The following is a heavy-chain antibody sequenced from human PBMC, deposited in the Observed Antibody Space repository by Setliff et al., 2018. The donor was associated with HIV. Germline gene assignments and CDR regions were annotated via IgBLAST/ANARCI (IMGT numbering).Heavy chain of an antibody. CDR3: AREVDVVTTSDAFDI. CDR1: GGSFRGHS. V-gene: IGHV4-34*11. CDR2: IYYNGNAY. Sequence: PSETLSLTCAVYGGSFRGHSWTWLRQPPGKGLEWIGYIYYNGNAYYYNPSLTSRTTISLDTSMNQFSLKLTSVTAADTAVYYCAREVDVVTTSDAFDIWGQGTMVTVAS. J-gene: IGHJ3*02. D-gene: IGHD2-21*02.